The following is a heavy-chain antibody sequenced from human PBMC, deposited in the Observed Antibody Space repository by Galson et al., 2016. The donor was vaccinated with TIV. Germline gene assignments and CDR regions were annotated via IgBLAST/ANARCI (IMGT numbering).Heavy chain of an antibody. Sequence: SLRLSCAASGFTFDYFAMSWVRQAPGKGLEWVSGISGSGSITYFADSVKGRFSISRDNSKNTLYLQLHSLRVEDTAVYYCAKRKNYGGDAFESWGLGTMVTVSS. J-gene: IGHJ3*02. CDR2: ISGSGSIT. D-gene: IGHD4-23*01. CDR3: AKRKNYGGDAFES. CDR1: GFTFDYFA. V-gene: IGHV3-23*01.